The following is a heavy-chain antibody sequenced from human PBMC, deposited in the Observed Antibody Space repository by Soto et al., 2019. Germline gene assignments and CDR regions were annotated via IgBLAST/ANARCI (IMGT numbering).Heavy chain of an antibody. Sequence: SETPSLTCAVSGGSISSSNWWSWVRQPPGKGLEWIGEIYHSGSTNYNPSLKSRVTISVDKSKNQFSLKLSSVTAADTAVYYCARGIAVALNWFDPWGQGTLVTVSS. J-gene: IGHJ5*02. CDR2: IYHSGST. CDR3: ARGIAVALNWFDP. CDR1: GGSISSSNW. V-gene: IGHV4-4*02. D-gene: IGHD6-19*01.